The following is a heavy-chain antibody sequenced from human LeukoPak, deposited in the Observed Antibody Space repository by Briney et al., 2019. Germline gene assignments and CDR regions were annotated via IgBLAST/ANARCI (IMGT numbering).Heavy chain of an antibody. D-gene: IGHD3-9*01. CDR1: GGSFSGYY. CDR2: INHSGST. CDR3: ARGPAYYDILTGYAGRRQRGYFDY. J-gene: IGHJ4*02. V-gene: IGHV4-34*01. Sequence: SETLSLTCAVYGGSFSGYYWSWIRQPPGKGLEWIGEINHSGSTNYNPSLKSRVTISVDTSKSQFSLKLSSVTAADTAVYYCARGPAYYDILTGYAGRRQRGYFDYWGQGTLVTVSS.